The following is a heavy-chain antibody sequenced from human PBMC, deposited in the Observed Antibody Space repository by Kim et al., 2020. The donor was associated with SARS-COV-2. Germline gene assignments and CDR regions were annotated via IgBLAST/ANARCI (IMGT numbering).Heavy chain of an antibody. CDR1: GYSFTSYW. CDR2: IYPGDSDT. Sequence: GESLKISCKGSGYSFTSYWIGWVRQMPGKGLEWMGIIYPGDSDTRYSPSFQGQVTISADKSISTAYLQWSSLKASDTAMYYCARRYYYDSSGYYSAFDIWDQGTMVTVSS. J-gene: IGHJ3*02. V-gene: IGHV5-51*01. D-gene: IGHD3-22*01. CDR3: ARRYYYDSSGYYSAFDI.